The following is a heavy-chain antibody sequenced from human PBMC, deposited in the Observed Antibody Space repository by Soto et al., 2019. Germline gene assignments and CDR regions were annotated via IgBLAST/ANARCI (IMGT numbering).Heavy chain of an antibody. D-gene: IGHD1-7*01. J-gene: IGHJ5*02. CDR1: GFTFSSYA. CDR3: ARENRYNWNYWFDP. V-gene: IGHV3-64*01. Sequence: PGGSLRLSCAASGFTFSSYAMHWVRQAPGKGLEYVSAISSNGGSTYYANSVKGRFTISRDNSKNTLYLQMGSLRAEDMAVYYCARENRYNWNYWFDPWGQGTLVTVSS. CDR2: ISSNGGST.